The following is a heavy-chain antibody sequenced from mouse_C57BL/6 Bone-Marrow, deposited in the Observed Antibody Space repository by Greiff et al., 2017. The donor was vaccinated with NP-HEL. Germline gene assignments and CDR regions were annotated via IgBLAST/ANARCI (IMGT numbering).Heavy chain of an antibody. CDR1: GYTFTTYP. CDR2: FHPYNDDT. Sequence: QVHVKQSGAELVKPGASVKMSCKASGYTFTTYPIEWMKQNHGKSLEWIGNFHPYNDDTKYNEKFKGKATLTVEKSSSTVYLELSRLTSDDSAVYYCARGDYYGSRYAMDYWGQGTSVTVSS. D-gene: IGHD1-1*01. J-gene: IGHJ4*01. V-gene: IGHV1-47*01. CDR3: ARGDYYGSRYAMDY.